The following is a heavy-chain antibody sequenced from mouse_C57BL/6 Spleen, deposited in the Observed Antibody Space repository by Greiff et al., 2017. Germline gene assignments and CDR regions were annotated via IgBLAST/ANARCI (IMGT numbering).Heavy chain of an antibody. J-gene: IGHJ4*01. D-gene: IGHD2-4*01. CDR3: TRDPYDYDGGYAMDY. CDR2: ISSGGDYI. V-gene: IGHV5-9-1*02. CDR1: GFTFSSYA. Sequence: EVMLVESGEGLVKPGGSLKLSCAASGFTFSSYAMSWVRQTPEKRLEWVAYISSGGDYIYYADTVKGRFTISRDNARNTLYLQMSSLKSEDTAMYYCTRDPYDYDGGYAMDYWGQGTSVTVSS.